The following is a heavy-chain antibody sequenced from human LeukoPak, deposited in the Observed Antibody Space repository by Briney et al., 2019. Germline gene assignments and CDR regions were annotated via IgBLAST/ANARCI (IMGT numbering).Heavy chain of an antibody. D-gene: IGHD4/OR15-4a*01. CDR1: GDSISSSFYY. CDR3: ARESFEEPGTMDH. V-gene: IGHV4-39*07. Sequence: SETLSLTCTVSGDSISSSFYYWGWIRQPPGKGLEWIGSIYYGGGTHYNPSLKSRATIFLDTSMNQFSLRLTSVTAADTALYFCARESFEEPGTMDHWGQGTLLSVSS. CDR2: IYYGGGT. J-gene: IGHJ4*02.